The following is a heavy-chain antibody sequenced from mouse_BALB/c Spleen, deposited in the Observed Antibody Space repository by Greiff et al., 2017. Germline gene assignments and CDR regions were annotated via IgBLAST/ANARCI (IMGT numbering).Heavy chain of an antibody. D-gene: IGHD2-4*01. CDR3: ASLYDYDLPFAY. J-gene: IGHJ3*01. V-gene: IGHV14-3*02. CDR2: IDPANGNT. Sequence: EVQLQQSGAELVKPGASVKLSCTASGFNIKDTYMHWVKQRPEQGLEWIGRIDPANGNTKYDPKFQGKATITADTSSNTAYLQLSSLTSEDTAVYYCASLYDYDLPFAYWGQGTLVTVSA. CDR1: GFNIKDTY.